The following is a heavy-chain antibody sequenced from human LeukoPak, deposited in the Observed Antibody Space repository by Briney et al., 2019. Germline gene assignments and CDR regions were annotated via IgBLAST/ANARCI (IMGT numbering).Heavy chain of an antibody. CDR3: AKGQSLAYYDFWSGYRNGMDV. D-gene: IGHD3-3*01. CDR1: GFTFSSYA. V-gene: IGHV3-30-3*01. CDR2: ISYDGSNK. J-gene: IGHJ6*02. Sequence: GGSLRLSCAASGFTFSSYAMHWVRQAPGKGLEWVAVISYDGSNKYYADSVKGRFTISRDNSKNTLYLQMNSLRAEDTAVYYCAKGQSLAYYDFWSGYRNGMDVWGQGTTVTVSS.